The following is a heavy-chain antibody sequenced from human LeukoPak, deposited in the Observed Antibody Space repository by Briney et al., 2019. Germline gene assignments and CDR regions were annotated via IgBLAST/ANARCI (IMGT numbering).Heavy chain of an antibody. V-gene: IGHV3-21*01. CDR1: GFTFSSYA. Sequence: GRSLRLSCAASGFTFSSYAMHWVRQAPGKGLEWVSSISSSSSYIYYADSVKGRFTISRDNAKNSLYLQMNSLRAEDTAVYYCAKYDPGESGFDYWGQGTLVTVSS. CDR3: AKYDPGESGFDY. CDR2: ISSSSSYI. J-gene: IGHJ4*02. D-gene: IGHD3-16*01.